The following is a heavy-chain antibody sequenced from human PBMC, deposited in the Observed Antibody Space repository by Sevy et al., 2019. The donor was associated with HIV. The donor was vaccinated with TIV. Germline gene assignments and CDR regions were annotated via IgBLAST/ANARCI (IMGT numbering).Heavy chain of an antibody. CDR2: ICFNGSST. V-gene: IGHV3-33*01. CDR3: ARDLDFCDSGDHGPYFRMDF. D-gene: IGHD3-3*01. Sequence: GGSLRLSCAASGFTFSSFAMNWVRQAPGKGLEWVAVICFNGSSTYYADSVKGRFTISRDIAKNTLHLQMNSLRAEDTAVYYGARDLDFCDSGDHGPYFRMDFWGQGTTVTVSS. J-gene: IGHJ6*02. CDR1: GFTFSSFA.